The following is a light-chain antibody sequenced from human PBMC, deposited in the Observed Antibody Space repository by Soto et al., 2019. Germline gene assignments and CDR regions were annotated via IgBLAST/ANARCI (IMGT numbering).Light chain of an antibody. J-gene: IGKJ2*01. Sequence: DIQMTQSPSTLSASVGDRVTVTCRASQDIIRSLAWYQQKPGQAPKLLMYQASNLEREVPSRFSGSGSGTEFTLTISSLQPDDFATDYCQQYKRYSPDTCGQGTKLEI. CDR3: QQYKRYSPDT. CDR1: QDIIRS. CDR2: QAS. V-gene: IGKV1-5*03.